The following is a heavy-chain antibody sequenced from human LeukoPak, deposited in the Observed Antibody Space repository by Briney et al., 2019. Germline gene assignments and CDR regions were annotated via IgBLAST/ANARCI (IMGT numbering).Heavy chain of an antibody. Sequence: SETLSLTCTVSGGSISSYYWSWIRQRPGKGLGWIWYIYYSGSTNYNPSLQSRVTISVYTSKNQFSLRLRSVTAADTAVYYCALYRSSRDYYYYYMDVWGKGTTVTVSS. CDR1: GGSISSYY. J-gene: IGHJ6*03. CDR3: ALYRSSRDYYYYYMDV. D-gene: IGHD6-13*01. CDR2: IYYSGST. V-gene: IGHV4-59*01.